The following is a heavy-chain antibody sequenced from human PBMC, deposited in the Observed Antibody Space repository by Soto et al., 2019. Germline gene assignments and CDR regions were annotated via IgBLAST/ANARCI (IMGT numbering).Heavy chain of an antibody. CDR1: GFTFSSYW. J-gene: IGHJ6*02. Sequence: PGGSLRLSCAASGFTFSSYWMSWVRQAPGKGLEWVANIKQVGSEKYYVDSVKGRFTISRDNAKNSLYLQMNSLRAEDTAVYYCAREITIFGVVIIKGNYYYYGMDVWGQGTTVTVSS. D-gene: IGHD3-3*01. CDR2: IKQVGSEK. CDR3: AREITIFGVVIIKGNYYYYGMDV. V-gene: IGHV3-7*01.